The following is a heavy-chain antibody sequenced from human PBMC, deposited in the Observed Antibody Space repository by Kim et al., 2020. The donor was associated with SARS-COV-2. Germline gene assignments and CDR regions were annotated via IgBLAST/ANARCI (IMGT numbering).Heavy chain of an antibody. J-gene: IGHJ4*02. CDR1: GYSISSGYY. CDR2: IYHSGST. V-gene: IGHV4-38-2*02. D-gene: IGHD5-18*01. CDR3: ARVGGYIQLWSLDY. Sequence: SETLSLTCTVSGYSISSGYYWGWIRQPPGKGLEWIGSIYHSGSTYYNPSLKSRVTISVDTSKNQFSLKLSSVTAADTAVYYCARVGGYIQLWSLDYWGQG.